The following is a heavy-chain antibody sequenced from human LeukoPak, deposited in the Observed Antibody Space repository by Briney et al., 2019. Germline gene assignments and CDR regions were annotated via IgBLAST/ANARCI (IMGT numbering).Heavy chain of an antibody. CDR2: ISSTGGTT. V-gene: IGHV3-23*01. CDR3: AKRALVFGYSGYDLDPVLDY. D-gene: IGHD5-12*01. J-gene: IGHJ4*02. CDR1: GITFSSYG. Sequence: GGSLRLSCAASGITFSSYGMSWVRQAPGKGLEWVSSISSTGGTTYYADAVKGRFTISRANSKNTLYLQMNSLRAEDTAIYYCAKRALVFGYSGYDLDPVLDYWGQGTLVTVSS.